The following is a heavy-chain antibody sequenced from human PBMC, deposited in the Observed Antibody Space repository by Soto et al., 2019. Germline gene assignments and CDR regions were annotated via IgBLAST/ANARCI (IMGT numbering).Heavy chain of an antibody. CDR1: GFTFNKYA. Sequence: VGSLRLSGVASGFTFNKYAMTWVRQAPGKGLEWISGITASGARTFYADSVKGRFTISRDNAKNSLYLQMNSLRAEDTAVYYCARPLVVVVAATRYYYYGMDVWGQGTTVTVSS. D-gene: IGHD2-15*01. CDR2: ITASGART. CDR3: ARPLVVVVAATRYYYYGMDV. J-gene: IGHJ6*02. V-gene: IGHV3-23*01.